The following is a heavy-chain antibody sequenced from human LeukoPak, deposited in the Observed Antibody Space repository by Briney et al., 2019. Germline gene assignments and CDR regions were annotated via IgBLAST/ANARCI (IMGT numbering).Heavy chain of an antibody. CDR2: ISAYNGNT. CDR1: GYTFSGYY. V-gene: IGHV1-18*04. Sequence: RASVKVSCKASGYTFSGYYIHWVRQAPGQGLEWMGWISAYNGNTNYAQKLQGRVTMTTDTSTSTAYMELRSLRSDDTAVYYCARGITIFGVVNGYMDVWGKGTTVTVSS. D-gene: IGHD3-3*01. CDR3: ARGITIFGVVNGYMDV. J-gene: IGHJ6*03.